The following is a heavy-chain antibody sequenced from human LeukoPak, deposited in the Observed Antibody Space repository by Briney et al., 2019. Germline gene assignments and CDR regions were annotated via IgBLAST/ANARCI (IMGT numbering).Heavy chain of an antibody. Sequence: GRSLRLSCAASGFTFSSYSMNWVRQAPGKGLEWVSSISSSSSYIYYADSVKGRFTISRDNAKNSLYLQMNSLRAEDTAVYYCARDEYQLGAYMDVWGKGTTVTISS. J-gene: IGHJ6*03. CDR1: GFTFSSYS. V-gene: IGHV3-21*01. CDR3: ARDEYQLGAYMDV. CDR2: ISSSSSYI. D-gene: IGHD2-2*01.